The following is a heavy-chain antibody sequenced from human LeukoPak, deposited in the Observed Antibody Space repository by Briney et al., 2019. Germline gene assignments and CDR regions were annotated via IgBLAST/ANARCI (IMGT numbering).Heavy chain of an antibody. Sequence: SETLSLTCAVYGGSFSGYYWSWIRQPPGKGLEWIGEINHSGSTNYNPSLKSRVTISVDTSKNQFSLKLSSVTAADTAVYYCARYLSSGLDYWGQGTWLTVSS. D-gene: IGHD3-10*01. CDR2: INHSGST. CDR3: ARYLSSGLDY. V-gene: IGHV4-34*01. J-gene: IGHJ4*02. CDR1: GGSFSGYY.